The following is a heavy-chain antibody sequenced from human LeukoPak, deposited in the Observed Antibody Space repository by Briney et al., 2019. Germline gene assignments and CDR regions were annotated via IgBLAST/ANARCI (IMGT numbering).Heavy chain of an antibody. CDR3: VRQNSLGY. J-gene: IGHJ4*02. Sequence: GGSLRLSCAVSGSTFGDFGINWVRQPPGKGLEWVAGITWNGDSTGYADSVKGRFTISRDNAKNSLYLQMNSLRAEDTALYYCVRQNSLGYWGQGTLVTVSS. D-gene: IGHD2/OR15-2a*01. CDR1: GSTFGDFG. V-gene: IGHV3-20*04. CDR2: ITWNGDST.